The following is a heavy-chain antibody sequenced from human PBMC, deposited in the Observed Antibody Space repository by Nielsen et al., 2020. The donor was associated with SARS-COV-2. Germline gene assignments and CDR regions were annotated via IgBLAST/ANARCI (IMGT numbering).Heavy chain of an antibody. CDR1: GFTFSSYD. Sequence: GESLKISCAASGFTFSSYDMHWVRQAPGRGLEWVAVMSSDGRNENYVDSVKGRFTISRDNSKNTLYLHLNSLRAEDTAVYYCAKPSSSRYSVKFYFHYWGQGTRVPSPQ. CDR2: MSSDGRNE. J-gene: IGHJ4*02. D-gene: IGHD6-25*01. CDR3: AKPSSSRYSVKFYFHY. V-gene: IGHV3-30*18.